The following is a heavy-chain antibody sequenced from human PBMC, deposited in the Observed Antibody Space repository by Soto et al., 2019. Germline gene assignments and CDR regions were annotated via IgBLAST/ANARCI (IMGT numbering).Heavy chain of an antibody. V-gene: IGHV3-30-3*01. CDR1: VFTFSRYA. J-gene: IGHJ4*02. Sequence: PWWSLRLSCAASVFTFSRYAIHWFRQAPGEGVEWVTGISRYGSSKYYGDSVKGRFTVSRDNSNNTLYLSMTSLRRDDTAVFYCARSRNGAVPDSINFWGQGTLVTVSS. D-gene: IGHD2-8*01. CDR3: ARSRNGAVPDSINF. CDR2: ISRYGSSK.